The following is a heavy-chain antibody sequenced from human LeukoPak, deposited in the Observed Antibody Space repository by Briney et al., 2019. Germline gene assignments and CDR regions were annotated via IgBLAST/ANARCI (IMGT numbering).Heavy chain of an antibody. D-gene: IGHD3-3*01. CDR2: INPNSGGT. J-gene: IGHJ5*02. V-gene: IGHV1-2*02. CDR1: GYTFTGYY. CDR3: ARDGRVLRFLGNWFDP. Sequence: GASVKVSCKASGYTFTGYYMHWVRQAPGQGLEWMGWINPNSGGTNYAQKFQGRVTMTRDTSISTAYMELSRLRSDDTAVYYCARDGRVLRFLGNWFDPWAQGTLVTVSS.